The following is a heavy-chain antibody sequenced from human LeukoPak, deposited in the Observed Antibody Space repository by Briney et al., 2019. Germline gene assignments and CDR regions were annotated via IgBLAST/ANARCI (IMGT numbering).Heavy chain of an antibody. V-gene: IGHV4-39*05. CDR1: GGSISSSSYY. Sequence: PSETPSLTCTVSGGSISSSSYYWGWIRQPPGKGLEWIGSIYYTGSTYYNPSLKSRVTISVDTSKNQFSLKLTSVTAADTAVYYCTTGNYWGQGTLVTVSS. CDR3: TTGNY. D-gene: IGHD1-14*01. J-gene: IGHJ4*02. CDR2: IYYTGST.